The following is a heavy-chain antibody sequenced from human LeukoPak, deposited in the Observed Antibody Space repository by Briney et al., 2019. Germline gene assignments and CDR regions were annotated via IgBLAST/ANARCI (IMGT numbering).Heavy chain of an antibody. Sequence: GASVTVSCKASGGTFSSYAISWVRQAPGQGLEWMGGIIPIFGTANYAQKFQGRVTITADESTSTAYMELSSLRSEDTAVYYCARVSKKNYDFWSGYWDREYYFDYWGQGTLVTVSS. J-gene: IGHJ4*02. D-gene: IGHD3-3*01. CDR2: IIPIFGTA. CDR3: ARVSKKNYDFWSGYWDREYYFDY. V-gene: IGHV1-69*01. CDR1: GGTFSSYA.